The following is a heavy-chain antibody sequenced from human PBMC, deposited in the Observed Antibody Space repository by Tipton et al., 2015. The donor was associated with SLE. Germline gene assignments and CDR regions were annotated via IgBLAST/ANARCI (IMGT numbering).Heavy chain of an antibody. Sequence: GSLRLSCAASGFTFSSYGMHWVRQAPGKGLEWVAFIRYDGSNKYYADSVKGRFTISRDNSKNTLYLQMNSLRAEDTAVYYCARDSSSSWGAEYFHHWGQGTLVTVSS. CDR3: ARDSSSSWGAEYFHH. CDR2: IRYDGSNK. V-gene: IGHV3-30*02. CDR1: GFTFSSYG. D-gene: IGHD6-13*01. J-gene: IGHJ1*01.